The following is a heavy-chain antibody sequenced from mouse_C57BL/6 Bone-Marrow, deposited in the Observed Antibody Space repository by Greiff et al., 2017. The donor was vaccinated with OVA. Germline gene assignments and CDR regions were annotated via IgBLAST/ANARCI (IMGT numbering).Heavy chain of an antibody. D-gene: IGHD3-3*01. J-gene: IGHJ2*01. V-gene: IGHV1-69*01. Sequence: QVQLQQPGAELVMPGASVKLSCKASGYTFTSYWMHWVKQRPGQGLEWIGEIDPSDSYTNYNQKFKGKSTLTVDKSSSTAYMQLSSLTSEDSAVYYGEREGTRGGYVDYWGQGTTLTVSS. CDR1: GYTFTSYW. CDR3: EREGTRGGYVDY. CDR2: IDPSDSYT.